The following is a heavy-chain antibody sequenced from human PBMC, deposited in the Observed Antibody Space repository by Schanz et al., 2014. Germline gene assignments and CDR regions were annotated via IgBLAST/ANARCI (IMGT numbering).Heavy chain of an antibody. CDR1: GGTFSRLT. D-gene: IGHD3-10*01. J-gene: IGHJ4*02. CDR2: ISPYTGNT. CDR3: ARGRGFYDY. V-gene: IGHV1-18*01. Sequence: QVQLVQSGADVKKPGSSVRVSCKASGGTFSRLTFSWVRQAPGQGLEWVGWISPYTGNTHYFDKMEGRVTMTTDTSTNTAYMELSSLTSEDTAVHYCARGRGFYDYWGQGTLVTVSS.